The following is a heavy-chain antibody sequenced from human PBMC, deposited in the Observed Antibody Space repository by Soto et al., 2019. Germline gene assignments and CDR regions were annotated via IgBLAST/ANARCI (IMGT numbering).Heavy chain of an antibody. CDR3: ARDKITGLFDY. D-gene: IGHD2-8*02. CDR2: INHSGST. CDR1: GGSFSGYY. J-gene: IGHJ4*02. V-gene: IGHV4-34*01. Sequence: QVQLQQWGAGLLKPSETLSLTCAVYGGSFSGYYWTWIRQPPGTGLEWIGEINHSGSTNYNTSLKSRVTISVDTSKNQFSLKLTSVTAADRDVYYCARDKITGLFDYWGQGTLVTVTS.